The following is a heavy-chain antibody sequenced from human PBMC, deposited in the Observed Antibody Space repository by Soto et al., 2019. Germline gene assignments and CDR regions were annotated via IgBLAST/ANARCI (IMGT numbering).Heavy chain of an antibody. CDR1: GYTFTSYG. CDR3: ARVGYNCNDIPGAFDI. V-gene: IGHV1-18*01. J-gene: IGHJ3*02. CDR2: ISAYNGNT. Sequence: ASVKVSCKASGYTFTSYGISWVRQAPGQGLEWMGWISAYNGNTNYAQKLQGRVTMTTDTSTSTAYMELRSLRSDDPAVYYCARVGYNCNDIPGAFDIWGQGTMVTVSS. D-gene: IGHD1-20*01.